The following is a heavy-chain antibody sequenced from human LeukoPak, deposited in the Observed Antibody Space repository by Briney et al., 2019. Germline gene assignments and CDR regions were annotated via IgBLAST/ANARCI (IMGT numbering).Heavy chain of an antibody. CDR1: GGXISGYH. V-gene: IGHV4-59*01. D-gene: IGHD1/OR15-1a*01. Sequence: SETLSLTCIVSGGXISGYHWSWIRQPPGKGLEWIGYIYYSGSSGSTNYNPSLKSRVTISVDTSKNQFSLNLSSVTAADTAVYYWGRWNNGGDYWGQGTLVTVSS. CDR2: IYYSGSSGST. CDR3: GRWNNGGDY. J-gene: IGHJ4*02.